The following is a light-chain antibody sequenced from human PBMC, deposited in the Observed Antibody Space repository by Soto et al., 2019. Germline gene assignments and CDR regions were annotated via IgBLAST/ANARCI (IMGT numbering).Light chain of an antibody. CDR1: QSVSNN. Sequence: EIMMTQSPATLSVSPGESATLSCRASQSVSNNLAWYQHKPRQAPRLLIYYASTRATGIPARFSGSGSGTEFTLPISSLQSEDFALYYCQQYNDWPPITVGQRTRLEIK. CDR3: QQYNDWPPIT. V-gene: IGKV3-15*01. J-gene: IGKJ5*01. CDR2: YAS.